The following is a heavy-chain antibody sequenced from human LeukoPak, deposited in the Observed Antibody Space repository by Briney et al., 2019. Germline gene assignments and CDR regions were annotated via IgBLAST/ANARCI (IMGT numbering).Heavy chain of an antibody. D-gene: IGHD6-19*01. CDR1: GYSFTSYW. CDR2: IYPGDSDT. J-gene: IGHJ5*02. CDR3: ARSSSGWYDWFDP. Sequence: GESLKISCKGSGYSFTSYWIGWVRQLPGKGLGGMGIIYPGDSDTRYSPSFQGQVTISADKSISTAYLQWSSLKASDTAMYYCARSSSGWYDWFDPWGQGTLVTVSS. V-gene: IGHV5-51*01.